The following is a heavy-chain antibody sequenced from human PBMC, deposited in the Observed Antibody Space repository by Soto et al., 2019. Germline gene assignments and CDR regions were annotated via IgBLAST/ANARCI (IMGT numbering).Heavy chain of an antibody. CDR1: GYSISSGYY. D-gene: IGHD4-17*01. J-gene: IGHJ3*02. CDR3: ARGRPGEGAFDI. CDR2: IYHSGST. Sequence: PSETLSLTCAVSGYSISSGYYWGWIRQPPGKGLEWIGSIYHSGSTYYNPSLKSRVTISVDTSKNQFSLKLSSVTAADTAVYYCARGRPGEGAFDIWRQGTMVTVSS. V-gene: IGHV4-38-2*01.